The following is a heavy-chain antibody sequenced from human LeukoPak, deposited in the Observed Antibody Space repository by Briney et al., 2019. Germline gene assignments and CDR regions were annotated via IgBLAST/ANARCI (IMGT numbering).Heavy chain of an antibody. CDR2: FDPEDGET. J-gene: IGHJ4*02. V-gene: IGHV1-24*01. CDR3: ATWSALESVPWYYFDY. CDR1: GYTLTELS. D-gene: IGHD4-23*01. Sequence: ASVKVSCKVSGYTLTELSMHWVRQAPGKGLEWMGGFDPEDGETIYTQKFQGRVTMTEDTSTDTAYMELSSLRSEDTAVYYCATWSALESVPWYYFDYWGQGTRVTVSS.